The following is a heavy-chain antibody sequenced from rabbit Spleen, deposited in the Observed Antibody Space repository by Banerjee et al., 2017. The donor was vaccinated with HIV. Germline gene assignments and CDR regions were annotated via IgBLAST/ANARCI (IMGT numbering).Heavy chain of an antibody. D-gene: IGHD2-1*01. Sequence: QEQLEESGGGLVQPEGSLTLTCKASGFDFSSNAMCWVRQAPGKGPEWIGYIDPVFGITYYANWVNGRFSISSHNAQNTLYLQLKSLTAADTATYFCARGSAAMTMVITGFYFNLWGPGTLVTVS. J-gene: IGHJ4*01. CDR3: ARGSAAMTMVITGFYFNL. V-gene: IGHV1S47*01. CDR1: GFDFSSNA. CDR2: IDPVFGIT.